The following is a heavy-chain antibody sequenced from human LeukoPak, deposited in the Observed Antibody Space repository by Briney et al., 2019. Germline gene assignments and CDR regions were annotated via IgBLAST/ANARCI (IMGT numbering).Heavy chain of an antibody. CDR3: ATNSGWYGVS. CDR2: IDYSGGSS. CDR1: GFTLSSYE. D-gene: IGHD6-19*01. V-gene: IGHV3-23*01. J-gene: IGHJ4*02. Sequence: GGSLRLSCTVSGFTLSSYEMSCIRQAPGKGLEWFSSIDYSGGSSYYADSVKGRFTISREDSKNTLYLQLNSLRAEDTALYYCATNSGWYGVSWGQGTLVTVS.